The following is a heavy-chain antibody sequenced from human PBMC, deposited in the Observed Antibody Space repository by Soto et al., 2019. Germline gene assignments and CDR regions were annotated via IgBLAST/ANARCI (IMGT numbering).Heavy chain of an antibody. CDR2: INPASQLR. CDR1: GVPFNSYG. V-gene: IGHV1-69*09. J-gene: IGHJ4*02. D-gene: IGHD2-21*01. Sequence: QVVLLQSGTEVKRPGSSVKVSCKASGVPFNSYGFAWVRQAPGRGLEWVGRINPASQLRNYEQSLQGRVTITADTSTTTDNMELSGLACGDTAVHYCAGRRLVRLDHWWQEALVTVSS. CDR3: AGRRLVRLDH.